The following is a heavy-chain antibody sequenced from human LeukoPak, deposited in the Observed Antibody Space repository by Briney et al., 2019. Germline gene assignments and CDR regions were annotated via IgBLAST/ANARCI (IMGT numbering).Heavy chain of an antibody. J-gene: IGHJ4*02. CDR3: ARHEQWLVISPPHPLYYFDY. V-gene: IGHV1-18*01. CDR2: ISAYNGNT. Sequence: GASVKVSCKASGYTFTSYGISWVRQAPGQGLEWMGWISAYNGNTNYAQKLQGRVTMTTDTSTSTAYMELRSLRSDDTAVYYCARHEQWLVISPPHPLYYFDYWGQGTLVTVSS. CDR1: GYTFTSYG. D-gene: IGHD6-19*01.